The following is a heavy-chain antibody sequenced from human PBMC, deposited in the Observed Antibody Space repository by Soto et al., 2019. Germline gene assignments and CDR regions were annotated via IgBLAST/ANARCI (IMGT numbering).Heavy chain of an antibody. J-gene: IGHJ4*02. V-gene: IGHV3-7*03. D-gene: IGHD3-16*01. CDR2: IKQDGNEK. CDR1: GFNFNQYW. Sequence: EVQLLGSGGGLVQPGGSLRLSCAASGFNFNQYWMSWVRQAPGQGLEWVANIKQDGNEKYYVDSVKGRFTISRDNAKNSLFLQMNSLRAEDTAIYYCATMGSTQMHYPSLYYYFDFWGQGTLVTVSS. CDR3: ATMGSTQMHYPSLYYYFDF.